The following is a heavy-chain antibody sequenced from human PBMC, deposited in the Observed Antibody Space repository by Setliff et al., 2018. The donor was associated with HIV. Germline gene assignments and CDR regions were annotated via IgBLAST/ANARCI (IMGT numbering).Heavy chain of an antibody. CDR2: INPNNGDT. CDR1: GYIFTGYY. CDR3: ARDRWVCGGSDSGYYYYFMDV. J-gene: IGHJ6*03. Sequence: ASVKVSCKASGYIFTGYYIHWVRQAPGQGLEWMGRINPNNGDTSSAQKFQGRVTMTRDTSISTAYMERSRLRSDDTAVYYCARDRWVCGGSDSGYYYYFMDVWGKGTTVTVAS. V-gene: IGHV1-2*06. D-gene: IGHD2-21*01.